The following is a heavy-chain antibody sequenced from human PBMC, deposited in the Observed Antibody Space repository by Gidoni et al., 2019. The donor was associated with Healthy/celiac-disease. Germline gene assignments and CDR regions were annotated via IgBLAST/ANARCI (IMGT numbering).Heavy chain of an antibody. CDR1: GGSFSGYY. Sequence: QVQLQQWGAGLLKPSETQSLTCAVYGGSFSGYYWSWIRQPPGKGLEWIGEINHSGSTNYNPSLKSRVTISVDTSKNQFSLKLSSVTAADTAVYYCARVGYYSKGGFDYWGQGTLVTVSS. CDR3: ARVGYYSKGGFDY. CDR2: INHSGST. J-gene: IGHJ4*02. D-gene: IGHD3-3*01. V-gene: IGHV4-34*01.